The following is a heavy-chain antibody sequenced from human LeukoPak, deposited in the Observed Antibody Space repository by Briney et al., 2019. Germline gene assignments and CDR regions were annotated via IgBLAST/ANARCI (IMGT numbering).Heavy chain of an antibody. CDR2: ISSSSSYI. Sequence: GVLRLSCAASGFTFSSYSMNWVRQAPGKGLEWVSSISSSSSYIYYADSVKGRFTISRDNAKNSLYLQMNSLRAEDTAVYYCARQCKYCSGGSDFDYWGQGTLVTVSS. CDR3: ARQCKYCSGGSDFDY. V-gene: IGHV3-21*01. D-gene: IGHD2-15*01. J-gene: IGHJ4*02. CDR1: GFTFSSYS.